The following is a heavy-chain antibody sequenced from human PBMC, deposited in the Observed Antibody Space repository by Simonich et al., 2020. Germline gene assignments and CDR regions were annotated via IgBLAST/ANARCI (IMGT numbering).Heavy chain of an antibody. V-gene: IGHV4-34*01. Sequence: QVQLQQWGAGLLKPSETLSLTCAVYGGSFSGYYWSWIRQPPGKGLGWIGEINHSGSTKYNPSRKSRVTISVDTSKNQFSLKLSSVTAADTAVYYCARGLRVAAAGTAFQHWGQGTLVTVSS. D-gene: IGHD6-13*01. CDR2: INHSGST. CDR3: ARGLRVAAAGTAFQH. CDR1: GGSFSGYY. J-gene: IGHJ1*01.